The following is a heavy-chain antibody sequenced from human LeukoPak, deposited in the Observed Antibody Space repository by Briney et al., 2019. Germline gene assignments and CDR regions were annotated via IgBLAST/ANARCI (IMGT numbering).Heavy chain of an antibody. Sequence: GGSLRLSCAASGFTFSTFWVNWVRQTPGKGLEWVANIKQDGSEKYYVDSVKGRFTISRDNATNSLYLQMNSLRDEDTAVYYCARSSGWIIDFWGLGTLVTVSS. D-gene: IGHD6-19*01. V-gene: IGHV3-7*01. CDR2: IKQDGSEK. J-gene: IGHJ4*02. CDR3: ARSSGWIIDF. CDR1: GFTFSTFW.